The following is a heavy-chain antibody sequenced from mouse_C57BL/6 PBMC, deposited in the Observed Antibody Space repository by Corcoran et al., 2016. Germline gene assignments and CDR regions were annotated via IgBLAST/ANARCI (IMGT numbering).Heavy chain of an antibody. V-gene: IGHV1-26*01. CDR2: INPNNGGT. J-gene: IGHJ4*01. D-gene: IGHD1-1*02. CDR3: ASYDYYAMDY. Sequence: EVQLQQSGPELVTPGASVKISCKASGYTFTDYYMNWVKQSHGKSLEWIGDINPNNGGTSYNQKFKGKATLTVDKSSSTAYMELRSLTSEDSAVYYCASYDYYAMDYWGQGTSVTVSS. CDR1: GYTFTDYY.